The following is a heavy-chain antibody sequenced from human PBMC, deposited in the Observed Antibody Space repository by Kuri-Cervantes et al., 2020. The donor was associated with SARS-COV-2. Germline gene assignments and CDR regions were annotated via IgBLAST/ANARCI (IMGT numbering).Heavy chain of an antibody. CDR2: INHSGST. D-gene: IGHD2-8*01. Sequence: GSLRLSCAVYGGSFSGYYWSWIRQPPGKGLEWIGKINHSGSTNYNPSLKSRVTISVDTSKNQFSLKLSSVTAADTAVYYCARVKGIVLIDWFDPWGQGTLVTVSS. CDR1: GGSFSGYY. CDR3: ARVKGIVLIDWFDP. J-gene: IGHJ5*02. V-gene: IGHV4-34*01.